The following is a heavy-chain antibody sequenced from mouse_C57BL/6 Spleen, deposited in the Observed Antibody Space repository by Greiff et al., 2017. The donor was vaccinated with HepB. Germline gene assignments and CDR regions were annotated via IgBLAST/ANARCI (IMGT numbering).Heavy chain of an antibody. CDR1: GYTFTSYW. CDR2: IYHGSGST. Sequence: VQLQQPGAELVKPGASVKMSCKASGYTFTSYWITWVKQRPGQGLEWIGDIYHGSGSTNYNEKFKSKATLTVDTASSPAYMQLISLTSEDSAVYYCARHSMMVTTGPFAYWGQGTLVTVSA. J-gene: IGHJ3*01. CDR3: ARHSMMVTTGPFAY. D-gene: IGHD2-3*01. V-gene: IGHV1-55*01.